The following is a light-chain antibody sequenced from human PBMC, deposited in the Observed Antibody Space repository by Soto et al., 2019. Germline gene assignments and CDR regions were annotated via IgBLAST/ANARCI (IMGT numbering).Light chain of an antibody. CDR3: QQCRDWPHFT. CDR2: GAS. Sequence: EIVMTQSPATLSLSPGERATLSCRASQGVDRYLAWYQQKPGQAPRLLIYGASTRATDIPARFSGSGSGTEFTLTITNVQSDDFAVYYCQQCRDWPHFTFDQGTRLEIK. V-gene: IGKV3-15*01. CDR1: QGVDRY. J-gene: IGKJ5*01.